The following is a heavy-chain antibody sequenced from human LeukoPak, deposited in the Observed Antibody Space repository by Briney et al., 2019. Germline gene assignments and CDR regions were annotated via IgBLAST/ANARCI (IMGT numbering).Heavy chain of an antibody. CDR2: MNPNSGNT. CDR1: GYTFTSYD. Sequence: VASVKVSCKASGYTFTSYDINWVRQATGQGLEWMGWMNPNSGNTGYAQKFQGRVTMTRNTSISTAYMELSSLRSEGTAVYYCARGIAAAGTTIWFDPWGQGTLVTVSS. J-gene: IGHJ5*02. D-gene: IGHD6-13*01. V-gene: IGHV1-8*01. CDR3: ARGIAAAGTTIWFDP.